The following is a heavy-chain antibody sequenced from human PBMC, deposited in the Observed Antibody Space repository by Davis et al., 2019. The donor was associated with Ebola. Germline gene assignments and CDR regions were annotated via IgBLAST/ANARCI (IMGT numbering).Heavy chain of an antibody. CDR2: ISSSSSYI. CDR3: APGSIAADY. Sequence: GESLKISCAASGFTFRRYNMNWVRQAPGKGLEWVSSISSSSSYIYCADSVRGRFTISRDNTKNSLFQQMNSLRAEDTAVYYCAPGSIAADYWGQGTLVTVSS. V-gene: IGHV3-21*01. CDR1: GFTFRRYN. D-gene: IGHD6-6*01. J-gene: IGHJ4*02.